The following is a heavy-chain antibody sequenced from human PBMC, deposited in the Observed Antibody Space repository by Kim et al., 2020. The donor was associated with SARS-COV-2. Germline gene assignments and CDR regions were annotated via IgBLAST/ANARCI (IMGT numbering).Heavy chain of an antibody. V-gene: IGHV3-15*01. Sequence: GGSLRLSCKTSGLRFTNAWMNWVRQAPGKGPEWIGLFKSIPDGGTTDYAVPVDGRFTISRDDSKNTLYLPMNSLTTEDTAVYYCTTPDRAHSGYEMSYWG. J-gene: IGHJ4*01. CDR1: GLRFTNAW. D-gene: IGHD5-12*01. CDR2: FKSIPDGGTT. CDR3: TTPDRAHSGYEMSY.